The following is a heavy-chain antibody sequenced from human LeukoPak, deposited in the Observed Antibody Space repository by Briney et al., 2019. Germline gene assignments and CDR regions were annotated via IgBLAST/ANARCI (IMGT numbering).Heavy chain of an antibody. CDR1: RFTFSNYW. CDR2: IKQDGSEK. Sequence: GGSLRLSCAASRFTFSNYWMSWVRQAPGKGLEWVGNIKQDGSEKYYVDSVKGRFTISRDNAKNSLYLQMNSLRAEDTAVYYCAKATGYLLWGQGTLVTVSS. CDR3: AKATGYLL. J-gene: IGHJ4*02. D-gene: IGHD1-14*01. V-gene: IGHV3-7*01.